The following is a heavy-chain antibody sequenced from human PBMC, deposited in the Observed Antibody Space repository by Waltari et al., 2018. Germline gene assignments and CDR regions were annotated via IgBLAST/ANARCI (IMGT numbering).Heavy chain of an antibody. CDR3: ASGGSSWYYNY. CDR1: GYTFTYRH. J-gene: IGHJ4*02. Sequence: QMQLVQSGAEVKKTGSSVKVSCKASGYTFTYRHLHWVRQAPGQALEWMGWITPFNGNTNYAQKFQDRVTITRDRSMSTAYMELSSLRSEDTAMYYCASGGSSWYYNYWGQGTLVTVSS. D-gene: IGHD6-13*01. V-gene: IGHV1-45*02. CDR2: ITPFNGNT.